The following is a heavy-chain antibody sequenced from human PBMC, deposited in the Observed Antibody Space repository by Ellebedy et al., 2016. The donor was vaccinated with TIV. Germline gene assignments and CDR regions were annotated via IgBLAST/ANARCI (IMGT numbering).Heavy chain of an antibody. J-gene: IGHJ4*02. D-gene: IGHD4-11*01. V-gene: IGHV3-66*01. CDR1: GLTVSSNY. CDR2: LYSGGNT. Sequence: GGSLRLSCAASGLTVSSNYMSWVRQAPGKGLEWVSILYSGGNTYYADSVQGRFTISRDNFKNTLYLQMNSLRVEDTAVYYCARDGTVTTPTYFDYWGQGTLVTVSS. CDR3: ARDGTVTTPTYFDY.